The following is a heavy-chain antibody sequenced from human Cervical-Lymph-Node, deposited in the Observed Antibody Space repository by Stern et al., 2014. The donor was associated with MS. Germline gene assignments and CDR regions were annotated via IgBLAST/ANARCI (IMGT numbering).Heavy chain of an antibody. D-gene: IGHD6-19*01. CDR2: IIPISGKT. J-gene: IGHJ6*02. CDR1: GGTLNRNA. Sequence: QVQLVQSGAEVKKPGSSVKVSCKASGGTLNRNAFSWVRQAPGQGLEWMGGIIPISGKTAYAQKFQARVTLTADESTGTAYMELTDSAWDNPYHFYGMDVWGQGTTVTVSS. V-gene: IGHV1-69*01. CDR3: MDV.